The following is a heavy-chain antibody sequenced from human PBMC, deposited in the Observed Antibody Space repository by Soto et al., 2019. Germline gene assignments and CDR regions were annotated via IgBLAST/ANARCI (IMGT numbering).Heavy chain of an antibody. J-gene: IGHJ6*02. Sequence: AAVKVSFKAAGYTFTSYDINWVRQATGQGLEWTGWMNPNSGNTGYAQKFQGRVTMTRNTSISTAYMELSSLRSEDTAVYYCAREGGVLNYYGSGSYGMDVWGQGTTVTVSS. D-gene: IGHD3-10*01. CDR2: MNPNSGNT. V-gene: IGHV1-8*01. CDR3: AREGGVLNYYGSGSYGMDV. CDR1: GYTFTSYD.